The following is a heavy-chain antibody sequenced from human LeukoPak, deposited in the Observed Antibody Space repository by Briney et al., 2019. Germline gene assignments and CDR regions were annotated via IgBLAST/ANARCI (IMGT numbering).Heavy chain of an antibody. CDR1: GFTFSSYA. CDR3: AKTRPLDSSSWSHGDY. Sequence: GGSLRLSCAASGFTFSSYAMSWVRQAPEKGLEWVSAISGRGDSTYYGDSVKGRFTISRDNSKNTLYLQMNSLRAEDTAVYYCAKTRPLDSSSWSHGDYWGQGTLVTVSS. V-gene: IGHV3-23*01. D-gene: IGHD6-13*01. CDR2: ISGRGDST. J-gene: IGHJ4*02.